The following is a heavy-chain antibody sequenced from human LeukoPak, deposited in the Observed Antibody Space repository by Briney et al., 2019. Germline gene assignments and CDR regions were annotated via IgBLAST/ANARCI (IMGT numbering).Heavy chain of an antibody. CDR2: IRSERYGGTT. CDR3: ARDLREWEPNAFDV. Sequence: GGSLRLSCTVSGFTFSDSGLSWVRQAPGKGLEWVGFIRSERYGGTTEYAASVKGRLTISRDDSKTIAYLHLNTLKAEDTAVYYCARDLREWEPNAFDVWGQGTMVNVSS. J-gene: IGHJ3*01. CDR1: GFTFSDSG. V-gene: IGHV3-49*04. D-gene: IGHD1-26*01.